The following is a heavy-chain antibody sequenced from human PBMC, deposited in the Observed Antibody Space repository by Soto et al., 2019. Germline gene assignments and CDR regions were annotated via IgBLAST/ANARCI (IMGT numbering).Heavy chain of an antibody. V-gene: IGHV1-69*01. J-gene: IGHJ6*02. CDR1: GGTFRSYA. CDR3: ATLYYYDSSGYYENYYYYGMDV. Sequence: QVQLVQSGAEVKKPGSSVKVSCKASGGTFRSYAISWVRQAPGQGLEWMGGIIPIFGTANYAQKFQGRVTITADESTSTGYMELSSLRSEDTAVYYCATLYYYDSSGYYENYYYYGMDVWGQGTTVTVSS. D-gene: IGHD3-22*01. CDR2: IIPIFGTA.